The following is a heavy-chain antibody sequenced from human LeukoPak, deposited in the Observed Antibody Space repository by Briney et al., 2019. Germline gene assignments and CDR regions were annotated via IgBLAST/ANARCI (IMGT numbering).Heavy chain of an antibody. V-gene: IGHV3-7*01. Sequence: GGSLRLSCAASGFTFSSYWMSWVRQAPGKGLEWVVNIKQDGSEKYYVDSVKGRFTISRDNAKNSLYLQMNSLRAEDTAVYYCARVRGTWYYYYMDVWGKGTTVTVSS. J-gene: IGHJ6*03. D-gene: IGHD1-7*01. CDR2: IKQDGSEK. CDR1: GFTFSSYW. CDR3: ARVRGTWYYYYMDV.